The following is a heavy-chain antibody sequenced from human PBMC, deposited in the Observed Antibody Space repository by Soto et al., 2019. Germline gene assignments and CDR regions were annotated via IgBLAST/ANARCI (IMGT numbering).Heavy chain of an antibody. CDR1: GYSFISHD. CDR2: MNPNSGSA. CDR3: GRGGPAAGFDY. Sequence: QVQLVQSGAEVKKPGASVKVSCKASGYSFISHDINWMRQAAGQGLEWVGWMNPNSGSAGYGEKFQGRVTLTRDTSTSTAYMELSSLTSDDTAVYFCGRGGPAAGFDYWGQGTLVTVSS. V-gene: IGHV1-8*01. J-gene: IGHJ4*02. D-gene: IGHD2-2*01.